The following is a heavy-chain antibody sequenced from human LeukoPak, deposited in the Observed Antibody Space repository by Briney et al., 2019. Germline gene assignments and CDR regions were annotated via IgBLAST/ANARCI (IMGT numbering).Heavy chain of an antibody. Sequence: GGSLRLSCVASGFTFSSYWMHWVRQAPGKGLVWVSRINSDGSSTSYADSVKGRFTISRDNAKNTLYLQMNSLRVEDTAVYYCARVGTNYYGSGSYRTYYYMDVWAKGTTVTVSS. V-gene: IGHV3-74*01. CDR2: INSDGSST. CDR3: ARVGTNYYGSGSYRTYYYMDV. CDR1: GFTFSSYW. J-gene: IGHJ6*03. D-gene: IGHD3-10*01.